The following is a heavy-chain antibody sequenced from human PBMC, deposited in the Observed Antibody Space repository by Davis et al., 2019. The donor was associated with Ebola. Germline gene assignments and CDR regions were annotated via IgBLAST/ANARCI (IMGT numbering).Heavy chain of an antibody. CDR1: GGSISTSSYY. CDR3: ARTAQGVIIT. V-gene: IGHV3-7*01. J-gene: IGHJ4*02. D-gene: IGHD3-10*01. Sequence: ETLSLTCTVSGGSISTSSYYWGWVRQAPGKGLEWVANIKQDGSEKYYVDSVKGRFTISRDNAKNSLYLQMNSLRAEDTAVYYCARTAQGVIITWGQGTLVTVSS. CDR2: IKQDGSEK.